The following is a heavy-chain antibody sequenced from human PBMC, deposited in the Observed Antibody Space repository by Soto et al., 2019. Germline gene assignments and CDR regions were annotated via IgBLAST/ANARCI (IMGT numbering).Heavy chain of an antibody. D-gene: IGHD2-2*02. CDR1: GGSISSYY. V-gene: IGHV4-4*07. CDR3: ARDFVVPAAIRYYYGMDV. CDR2: IYTSGST. Sequence: SETLSLTCAVSGGSISSYYWSWIRQPAGKGLEWIGRIYTSGSTNYNPSLKSRVTMSVDTSKNQFSLKLSSVTAADTAVYYCARDFVVPAAIRYYYGMDVWGQGTTVTVSS. J-gene: IGHJ6*02.